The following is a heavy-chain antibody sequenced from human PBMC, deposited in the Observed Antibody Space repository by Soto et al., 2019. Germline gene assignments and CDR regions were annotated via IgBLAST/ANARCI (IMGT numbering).Heavy chain of an antibody. CDR1: GGSFSGYY. D-gene: IGHD2-15*01. CDR3: ATITLGYCSGGSCYSDDY. J-gene: IGHJ4*02. V-gene: IGHV4-34*01. Sequence: SETLSLTCAVYGGSFSGYYWSWIRQPPGKGLEWIGEINHSGSTNYNPSLKSRVTISVDTSKNQFSLKLSSVTAADTAVYYCATITLGYCSGGSCYSDDYWGQGTLVTVSS. CDR2: INHSGST.